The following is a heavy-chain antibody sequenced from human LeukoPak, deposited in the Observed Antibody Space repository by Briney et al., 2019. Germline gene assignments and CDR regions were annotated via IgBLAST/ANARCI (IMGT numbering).Heavy chain of an antibody. D-gene: IGHD1-14*01. V-gene: IGHV3-23*01. CDR3: ALKTGFDY. Sequence: GGSLRLSCAASGFTFSTYAMSWVRQAPGKGLEWVSTISDSGGSTYNADSVKGRFTISRDNSKNTLYLQMNSLRAEDTAVYYCALKTGFDYWGQGTLVTVSS. CDR2: ISDSGGST. J-gene: IGHJ4*02. CDR1: GFTFSTYA.